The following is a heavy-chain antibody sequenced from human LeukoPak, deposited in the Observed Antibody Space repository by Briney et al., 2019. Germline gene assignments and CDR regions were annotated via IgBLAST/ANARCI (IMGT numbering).Heavy chain of an antibody. CDR3: ATGVGATTRGPLDY. J-gene: IGHJ4*02. V-gene: IGHV1-24*01. CDR2: FDPEDGET. D-gene: IGHD1-26*01. Sequence: ASVKVSCKVSGYTLTELSMHWVRQAPGKGLEWMGGFDPEDGETIYAQKFQGRVTMTEDTSTDTAYMELSSLRSEDTAVYYCATGVGATTRGPLDYWGQGTLVTVSS. CDR1: GYTLTELS.